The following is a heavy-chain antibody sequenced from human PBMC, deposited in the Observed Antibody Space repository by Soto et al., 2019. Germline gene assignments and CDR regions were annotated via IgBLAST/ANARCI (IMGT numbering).Heavy chain of an antibody. J-gene: IGHJ6*02. D-gene: IGHD3-10*01. Sequence: GGSLRLSCAASGFDFSDYYMSWSRLAPGKGLEWISYISDSGSPLYYADSVKGRFSISRDNARKSVYLQMNNLRADDTTLYFCARDIRGYGMDVWGQGTTVTVSS. V-gene: IGHV3-11*01. CDR3: ARDIRGYGMDV. CDR1: GFDFSDYY. CDR2: ISDSGSPL.